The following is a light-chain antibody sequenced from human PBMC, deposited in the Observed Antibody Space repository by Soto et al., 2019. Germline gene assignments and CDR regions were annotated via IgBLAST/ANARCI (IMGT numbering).Light chain of an antibody. CDR1: SSNIGSNT. J-gene: IGLJ1*01. CDR2: TAG. V-gene: IGLV1-44*01. CDR3: SAWDNSLNGYV. Sequence: QSVLTQPLSVSASPGQRVTISCSGGSSNIGSNTVAWYQHLPGTAPPRLIFTAGQRPSGVPGRFSGSKSGTSASLAISELQSEDEGDYYCSAWDNSLNGYVFGPGTKVTVL.